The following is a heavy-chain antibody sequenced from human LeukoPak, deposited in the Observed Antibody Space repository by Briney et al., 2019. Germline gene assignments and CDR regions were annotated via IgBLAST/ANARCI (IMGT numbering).Heavy chain of an antibody. CDR3: AREPYCGSTSCFHMDV. CDR2: TYISGNT. J-gene: IGHJ6*03. V-gene: IGHV4-4*07. Sequence: SGTLSLTCTVSGGSISTYYWSWVRQPAGEGLEWIGRTYISGNTHYNPSLKSRATMSVDTSKNQFSLNLYSVTAADTAVYYCAREPYCGSTSCFHMDVWGKGTTVTVSS. D-gene: IGHD2-2*01. CDR1: GGSISTYY.